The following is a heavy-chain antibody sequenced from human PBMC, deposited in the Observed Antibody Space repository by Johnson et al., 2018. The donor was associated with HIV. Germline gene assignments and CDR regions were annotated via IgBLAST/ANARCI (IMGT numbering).Heavy chain of an antibody. J-gene: IGHJ3*02. CDR3: AKDLFRWELLPRAFDI. D-gene: IGHD1-26*01. Sequence: VQLVESGGGLVQSGGSLRLSCAASGFTFSNHWMHWVRQAPGKGLEWVSGITWNSGSIGYADSVKCRFTISRDNAKNSLYLQMNSLRAEDTALYYCAKDLFRWELLPRAFDIWGQGTMVTVSS. CDR2: ITWNSGSI. V-gene: IGHV3-9*01. CDR1: GFTFSNHW.